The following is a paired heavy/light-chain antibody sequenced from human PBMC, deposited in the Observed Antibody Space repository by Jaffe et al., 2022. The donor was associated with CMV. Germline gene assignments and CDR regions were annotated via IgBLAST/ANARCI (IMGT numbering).Light chain of an antibody. CDR1: ETVDRW. J-gene: IGKJ2*01. Sequence: DIQMTQSPSTLSASVGDRVTITCRASETVDRWLAWYQQKPGKAPKLLIYTVSNLQTGVSSRFSGSGSGTEFTLTINSLQPDDFGIYYCQQYFTSPYTFGQGTRLEI. CDR2: TVS. V-gene: IGKV1-5*03. CDR3: QQYFTSPYT.
Heavy chain of an antibody. CDR3: ARSTWNFHYFDF. J-gene: IGHJ4*02. Sequence: QVQLVQSGAGVKEPGASVKVSCKPSGYNFIDYYIHWVRQVPGQGLEWMGWINPKTGNTKYAQKFQGRVTMTRDTSISTASLELSALTFGDTAIYHCARSTWNFHYFDFWGQGTLVTVSS. V-gene: IGHV1-2*02. CDR1: GYNFIDYY. D-gene: IGHD1-7*01. CDR2: INPKTGNT.